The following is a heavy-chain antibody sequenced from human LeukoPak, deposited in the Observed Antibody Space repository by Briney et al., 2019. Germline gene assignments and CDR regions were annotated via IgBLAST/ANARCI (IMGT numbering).Heavy chain of an antibody. CDR3: AKDLARNYDFWSGSWFDP. CDR2: ISGSGGST. CDR1: GFTFSSYA. J-gene: IGHJ5*02. V-gene: IGHV3-23*01. Sequence: GGSLRLSCAASGFTFSSYAMSWVRQAPGKGLEWVSAISGSGGSTYYADSVKGRFTISRDNSKNTLYLQMNSLRAEDTAVYYCAKDLARNYDFWSGSWFDPWGQGTLVTVS. D-gene: IGHD3-3*01.